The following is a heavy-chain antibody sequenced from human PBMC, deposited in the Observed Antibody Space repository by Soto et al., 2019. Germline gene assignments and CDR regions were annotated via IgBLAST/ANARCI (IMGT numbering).Heavy chain of an antibody. CDR3: AREITMIVGYAFDI. J-gene: IGHJ3*02. CDR2: IYYSGST. V-gene: IGHV4-31*02. Sequence: PSETLSLTCTVSGGSISSGGYYWSWIRQHPGKGLEWIGYIYYSGSTYYNPSLKSRVFISLDASKSQFSLNLSSVTAADTAVYYCAREITMIVGYAFDIWGQGTMVTVSS. D-gene: IGHD3-22*01. CDR1: GGSISSGGYY.